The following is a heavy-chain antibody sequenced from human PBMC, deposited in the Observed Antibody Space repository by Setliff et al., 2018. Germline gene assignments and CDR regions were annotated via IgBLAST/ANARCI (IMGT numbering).Heavy chain of an antibody. D-gene: IGHD7-27*01. J-gene: IGHJ4*02. Sequence: ASVKVSCRASGYTFTSYDINWVRQATGQGLEWMGWMNPNSGNTGYAQKFQGRVTMTRNTSISTAYMELSSLRSEDTAVYYCARGWAALGIIGYWGQGTLVTVSS. CDR1: GYTFTSYD. V-gene: IGHV1-8*02. CDR3: ARGWAALGIIGY. CDR2: MNPNSGNT.